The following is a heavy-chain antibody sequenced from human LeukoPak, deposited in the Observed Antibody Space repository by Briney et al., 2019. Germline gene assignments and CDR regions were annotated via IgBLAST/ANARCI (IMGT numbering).Heavy chain of an antibody. CDR3: ARAQEYYDFWSGLIDY. J-gene: IGHJ4*02. CDR2: IKQDGSEK. CDR1: GFTFSSYW. D-gene: IGHD3-3*01. Sequence: GGSLRLSCAASGFTFSSYWMSWVRQAPGKGLEWVANIKQDGSEKYYVDSVKGRFTISRDNAKNSLYLQMNSLRAEDTAVYYCARAQEYYDFWSGLIDYWGQGTLVTVSS. V-gene: IGHV3-7*01.